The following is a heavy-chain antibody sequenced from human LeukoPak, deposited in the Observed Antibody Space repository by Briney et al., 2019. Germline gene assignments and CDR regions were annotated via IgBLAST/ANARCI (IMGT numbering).Heavy chain of an antibody. Sequence: SVKVSCKASGGTFSSYAISWVRQAPGQGLEWMGGIIPIFGTANYAQKSQGRVTITADESTSTAYMELSSLRSEDTAVYYCARTYYDSSGYYFYYYYMDVWGKGTTVTISS. D-gene: IGHD3-22*01. CDR1: GGTFSSYA. CDR2: IIPIFGTA. V-gene: IGHV1-69*13. CDR3: ARTYYDSSGYYFYYYYMDV. J-gene: IGHJ6*03.